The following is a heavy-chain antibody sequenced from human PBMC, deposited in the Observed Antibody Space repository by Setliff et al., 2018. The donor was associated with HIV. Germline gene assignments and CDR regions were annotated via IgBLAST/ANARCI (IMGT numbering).Heavy chain of an antibody. D-gene: IGHD6-19*01. CDR1: GFTFSDYY. J-gene: IGHJ3*02. CDR2: ISSSGSTI. V-gene: IGHV3-11*04. CDR3: ARGPWVGGWYRAFDI. Sequence: GASLRLSCAASGFTFSDYYMSWIRQAPGKGLEWVSYISSSGSTIYYADSVKGRFTISRDNAKNSLYLQMNSLRAEDTAVYYCARGPWVGGWYRAFDIWGQGTMVTVSS.